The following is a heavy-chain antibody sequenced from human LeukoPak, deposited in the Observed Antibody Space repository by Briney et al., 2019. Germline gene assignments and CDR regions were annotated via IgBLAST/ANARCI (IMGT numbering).Heavy chain of an antibody. CDR1: GFTFDDYA. V-gene: IGHV3-9*01. J-gene: IGHJ6*02. D-gene: IGHD5-24*01. CDR2: ISWNSGSI. CDR3: AKDIEEMTPNGMDV. Sequence: GGSLRLSCAASGFTFDDYAMHWVRQAPGKGLEWVSRISWNSGSIGYADSLKGRFTISRDNAKNSLYLQMNSLRAEDTALYYCAKDIEEMTPNGMDVWGQGTTVTVSS.